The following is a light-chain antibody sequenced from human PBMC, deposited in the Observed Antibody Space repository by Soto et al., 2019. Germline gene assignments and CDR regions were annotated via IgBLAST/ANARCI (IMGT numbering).Light chain of an antibody. CDR3: SSYTSSSTWV. CDR1: SSDVGGYNY. Sequence: QSVLTQPASVSGSPGQSITISCTGTSSDVGGYNYVSWYQQHPGKAPKLMIYEVSYRPSGVSNRFSGSKSGNTASLTISGLPAEDEADYYCSSYTSSSTWVFGGGTKVTVL. V-gene: IGLV2-14*01. J-gene: IGLJ3*02. CDR2: EVS.